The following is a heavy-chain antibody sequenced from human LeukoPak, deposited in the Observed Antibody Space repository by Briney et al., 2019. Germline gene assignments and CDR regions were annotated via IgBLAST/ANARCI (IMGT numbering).Heavy chain of an antibody. J-gene: IGHJ4*02. Sequence: SQTLSLTCAISGDSVSSNSAAWNWLRQSPSRGLEWLGRTYYRSKWYNDYAVSVKSRITINPDTSKNQFSLQLNSVTPEDTAVYYCAREVYTYYYDNSGSFDYWGQGTLVTVSS. CDR1: GDSVSSNSAA. CDR3: AREVYTYYYDNSGSFDY. V-gene: IGHV6-1*01. D-gene: IGHD3-22*01. CDR2: TYYRSKWYN.